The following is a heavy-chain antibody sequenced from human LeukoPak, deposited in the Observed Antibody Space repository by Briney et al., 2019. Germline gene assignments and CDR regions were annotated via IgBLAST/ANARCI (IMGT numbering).Heavy chain of an antibody. Sequence: SETLSLTCAVYGGSFSGYYWSWIRQPPGKGLEWIGEINHSGSTNYNPSLKSRVTISVDTSKNQFSLKLSSVTAADTAVYYCARVRDGYNSGGTYWGQGTLVTVSS. J-gene: IGHJ4*02. CDR2: INHSGST. CDR3: ARVRDGYNSGGTY. V-gene: IGHV4-34*01. D-gene: IGHD5-24*01. CDR1: GGSFSGYY.